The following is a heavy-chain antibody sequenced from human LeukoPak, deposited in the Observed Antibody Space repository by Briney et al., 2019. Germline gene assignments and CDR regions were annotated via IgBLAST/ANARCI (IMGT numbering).Heavy chain of an antibody. J-gene: IGHJ6*04. CDR2: IIPIFGTA. CDR3: ARSGCSGGSCYDYYYYGMDV. Sequence: SVKVSCKASGGTFSSYAISWVRQAPGQGLEWMGGIIPIFGTANYAQKFQGRVTITADESTSTAYMALSSLRSEDTAVYYCARSGCSGGSCYDYYYYGMDVWGKGTAVTVSS. D-gene: IGHD2-15*01. CDR1: GGTFSSYA. V-gene: IGHV1-69*01.